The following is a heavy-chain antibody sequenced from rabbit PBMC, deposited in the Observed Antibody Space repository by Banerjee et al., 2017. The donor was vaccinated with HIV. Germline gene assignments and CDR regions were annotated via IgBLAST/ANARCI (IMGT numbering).Heavy chain of an antibody. V-gene: IGHV1S47*01. D-gene: IGHD7-1*01. Sequence: QQQLEESGGGLVKPGESLKLSCKASGIDFSSYGVSWVRQAPGKGPEWIAYIYPGFGIRNYANSVKGRFTISSDNAQNTVFLQMTSLTASDTATYFCARERYAGYAGYGYHLWGPGTLVTVS. CDR2: IYPGFGIR. CDR1: GIDFSSYG. CDR3: ARERYAGYAGYGYHL. J-gene: IGHJ4*01.